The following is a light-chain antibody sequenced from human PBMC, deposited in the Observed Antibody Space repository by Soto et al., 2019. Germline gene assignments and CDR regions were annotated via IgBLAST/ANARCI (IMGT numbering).Light chain of an antibody. Sequence: DIQMTQSPSFVSASAGDRVTITCRASRGIRDYLKWYQQKPGKAPNLLIYGASTLQSGVPSRFSGRGSGTDFTLTISSLHPEDFATCYCQQTYGTPWTFGQGTKVDIK. V-gene: IGKV1-39*01. CDR2: GAS. CDR3: QQTYGTPWT. J-gene: IGKJ1*01. CDR1: RGIRDY.